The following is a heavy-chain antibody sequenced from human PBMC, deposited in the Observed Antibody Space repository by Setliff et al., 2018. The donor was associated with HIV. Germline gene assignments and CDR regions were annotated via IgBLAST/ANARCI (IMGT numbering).Heavy chain of an antibody. V-gene: IGHV1-3*01. D-gene: IGHD5-18*01. CDR1: GYTFTSYA. CDR2: INAGNGDT. J-gene: IGHJ4*02. Sequence: ASVKVSCKASGYTFTSYAMNWVRQAPGQGLEWMGWINAGNGDTKYSQKFQGRVTITRDTSASTAYMELSSMRSEDTAVYYCARDLELRGYSYGSFDYWGLGTLVTVSS. CDR3: ARDLELRGYSYGSFDY.